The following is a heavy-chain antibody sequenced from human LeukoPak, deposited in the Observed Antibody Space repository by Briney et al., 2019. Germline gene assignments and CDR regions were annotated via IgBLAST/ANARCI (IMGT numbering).Heavy chain of an antibody. CDR3: ARVISGSSSWPPGDAFDI. CDR1: GYSFTSYW. D-gene: IGHD6-13*01. CDR2: IYPGDSDT. Sequence: GESLQISCKGSGYSFTSYWIGWVRQMPGKGLEWRGIIYPGDSDTRYSPSFQGQVTISADKSISTAYLQWSSLKASDTAMYYCARVISGSSSWPPGDAFDIWGQGTMVTVSS. V-gene: IGHV5-51*01. J-gene: IGHJ3*02.